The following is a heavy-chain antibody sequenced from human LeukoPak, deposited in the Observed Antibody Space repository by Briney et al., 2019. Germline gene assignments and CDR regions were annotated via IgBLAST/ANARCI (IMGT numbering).Heavy chain of an antibody. CDR2: IYYSGST. D-gene: IGHD3-10*01. J-gene: IGHJ5*02. CDR3: ARETYYYGSGSFDP. Sequence: PSETLSLTCTVSGGSISSSSYYWGWIRQPPGKGLEWIGSIYYSGSTYYNPSLKSRVTISVDTSKNQFSLKLSSVTAADTAVYYCARETYYYGSGSFDPWGQGTLVTVSS. V-gene: IGHV4-39*07. CDR1: GGSISSSSYY.